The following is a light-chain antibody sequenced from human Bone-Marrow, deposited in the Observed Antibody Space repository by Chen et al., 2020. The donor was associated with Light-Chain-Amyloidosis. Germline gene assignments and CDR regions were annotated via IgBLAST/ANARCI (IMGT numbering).Light chain of an antibody. CDR1: QSVLYSSNNKNY. Sequence: DIVMTQSLDSLAVSLGERATINCKSSQSVLYSSNNKNYLAWYQQKPGQPPKQLIYWASTRESGVPDRFSGSGSGTDFTLTISSLQAEDVAVYYCQQYYSTPTFGQGTKVEIK. J-gene: IGKJ1*01. V-gene: IGKV4-1*01. CDR2: WAS. CDR3: QQYYSTPT.